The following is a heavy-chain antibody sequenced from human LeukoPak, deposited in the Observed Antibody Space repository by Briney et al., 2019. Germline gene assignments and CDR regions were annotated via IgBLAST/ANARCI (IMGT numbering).Heavy chain of an antibody. CDR2: IYYKGNT. D-gene: IGHD3-3*01. Sequence: PSQTLSLTCNVSGGSISVYLWSWIRQPPGKGLEWIGHIYYKGNTNYNSSLQSRVTISIDTSKTQFSLNLSSVTAADTGVYYCARDRGSSYFPGFDSWGQGTLVTVSS. V-gene: IGHV4-59*01. CDR1: GGSISVYL. CDR3: ARDRGSSYFPGFDS. J-gene: IGHJ4*02.